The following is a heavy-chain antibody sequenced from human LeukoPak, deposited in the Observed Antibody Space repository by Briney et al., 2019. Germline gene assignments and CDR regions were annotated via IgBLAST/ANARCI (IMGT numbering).Heavy chain of an antibody. J-gene: IGHJ4*02. CDR3: AREASSRYYDILTGYPPDY. CDR1: GFTFSSYS. Sequence: PGGSLRLSCAASGFTFSSYSMNWVRQAPGKRLEWVSSISSSSSYIYYADSVKGRFTISRDNAKNSLYLQMNSLRAEDTAVYYCAREASSRYYDILTGYPPDYWGQGTLVTVSS. CDR2: ISSSSSYI. V-gene: IGHV3-21*01. D-gene: IGHD3-9*01.